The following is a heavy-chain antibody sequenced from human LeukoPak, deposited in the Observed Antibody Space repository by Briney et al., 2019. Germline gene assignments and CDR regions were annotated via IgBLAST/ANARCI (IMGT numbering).Heavy chain of an antibody. CDR3: VIGVGWQPDY. CDR2: IYKIGTT. Sequence: SETLSLTCTIFGDSVTGYFLNWVRQPPGKGLEWIGHIYKIGTTNYNPSLKSRLTISADTSKNQFSLQLRSVTAADTAVYYCVIGVGWQPDYWGQGALVTVSS. D-gene: IGHD2-15*01. CDR1: GDSVTGYF. J-gene: IGHJ4*02. V-gene: IGHV4-59*02.